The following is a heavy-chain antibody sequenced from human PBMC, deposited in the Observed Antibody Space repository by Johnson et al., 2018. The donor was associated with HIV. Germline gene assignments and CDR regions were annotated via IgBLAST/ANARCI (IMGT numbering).Heavy chain of an antibody. CDR1: GFTFSHYG. D-gene: IGHD1-26*01. J-gene: IGHJ3*01. CDR3: AKNNEVWELLPVDAFDF. Sequence: QEQLVESGGGVVQPGRSLRLSCAASGFTFSHYGMQWVRQAPGKGLEWVAVISSDGDNEYYADSVKGRFTISRDNSKNTLYLQMKSLRAEDTAVYYCAKNNEVWELLPVDAFDFWGQGTLITVSS. CDR2: ISSDGDNE. V-gene: IGHV3-30*18.